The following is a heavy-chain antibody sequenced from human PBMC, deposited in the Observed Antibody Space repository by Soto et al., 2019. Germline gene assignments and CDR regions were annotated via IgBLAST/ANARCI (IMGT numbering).Heavy chain of an antibody. J-gene: IGHJ6*02. D-gene: IGHD2-2*01. V-gene: IGHV3-15*07. Sequence: EVPLVESGGGLVKPGGSLRLSCAASGFTFSNAWMNWVRQAPGKGLEWVGRIKSKTDGGTTDYAAPVKGRFTISRDDSKNTLYLQMNSLKTEDTAVYYCTTCPDIVLVPAYYYGMDVWGQGTTVTVSS. CDR2: IKSKTDGGTT. CDR3: TTCPDIVLVPAYYYGMDV. CDR1: GFTFSNAW.